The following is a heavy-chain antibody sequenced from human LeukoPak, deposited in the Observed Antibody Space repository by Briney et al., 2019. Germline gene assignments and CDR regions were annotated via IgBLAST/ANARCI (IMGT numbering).Heavy chain of an antibody. D-gene: IGHD6-13*01. V-gene: IGHV4-34*01. J-gene: IGHJ4*02. Sequence: SETLSLTCTVSGGSISSYYWNWIRQPPGKGLEWIGEINHSGSTNYNPSLKSRVTISVDTSKNQFSLKLSSVTAADTAVYYCARVGGYSSSWYRGNPVFDYWGQGTLVTVSS. CDR1: GGSISSYY. CDR3: ARVGGYSSSWYRGNPVFDY. CDR2: INHSGST.